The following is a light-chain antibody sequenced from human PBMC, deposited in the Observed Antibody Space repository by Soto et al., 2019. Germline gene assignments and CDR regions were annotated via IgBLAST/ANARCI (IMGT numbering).Light chain of an antibody. CDR3: QQYNRHSV. J-gene: IGKJ1*01. CDR2: DAS. Sequence: DIPIIQCPCTASHSVRAKVTIPCRARHSTSTWLAWYQQKPGKDPKLLIYDASSLESGVPSRFSGSGSGTEFTLTISSLQPDDIATCYCQQYNRHSVFGEGTKVDI. CDR1: HSTSTW. V-gene: IGKV1-5*01.